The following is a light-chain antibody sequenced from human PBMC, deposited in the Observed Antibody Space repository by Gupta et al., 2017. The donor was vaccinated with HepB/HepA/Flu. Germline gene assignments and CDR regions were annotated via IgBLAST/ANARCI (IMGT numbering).Light chain of an antibody. CDR3: CSYAGSSTPVV. J-gene: IGLJ2*01. CDR2: EVS. Sequence: QSALTQPASVSASPGQSITISCTATSSDVGSYNLVYWYQQPPGKAPKLMIYEVSKRPSGVSNRFSGSKSGNTASLTISGLQAEDEADYYCCSYAGSSTPVVFGGGTKLTVL. V-gene: IGLV2-23*02. CDR1: SSDVGSYNL.